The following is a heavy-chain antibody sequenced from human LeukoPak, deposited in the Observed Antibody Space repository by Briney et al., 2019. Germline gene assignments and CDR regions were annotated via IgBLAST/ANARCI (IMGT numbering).Heavy chain of an antibody. J-gene: IGHJ4*02. Sequence: PGGSLRLSCAASGFTFSSYWMSWVRQAPGKGLEWVANIKQDGSEKYYVDSVKVRFTISRDNAKNSLYLQMNSLRAEDTAVYYCAREATSSGWYFDYWGQGTLVTVSS. CDR1: GFTFSSYW. CDR3: AREATSSGWYFDY. D-gene: IGHD6-19*01. V-gene: IGHV3-7*03. CDR2: IKQDGSEK.